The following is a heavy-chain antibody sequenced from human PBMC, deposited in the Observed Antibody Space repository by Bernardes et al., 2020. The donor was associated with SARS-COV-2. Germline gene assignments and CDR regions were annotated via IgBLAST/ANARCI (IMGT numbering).Heavy chain of an antibody. CDR1: GYTFTTYG. J-gene: IGHJ5*01. V-gene: IGHV1-18*01. Sequence: AALKGSCKASGYTFTTYGISWVRQAPGQGLEWMGWISAYNGTTNYAQKLQGRVIMTTDTSTNTAYMELRSLRSDDTAVYYCAREQNKWGQPSRYIDVEDSWGQGALVTVSS. D-gene: IGHD1-26*01. CDR2: ISAYNGTT. CDR3: AREQNKWGQPSRYIDVEDS.